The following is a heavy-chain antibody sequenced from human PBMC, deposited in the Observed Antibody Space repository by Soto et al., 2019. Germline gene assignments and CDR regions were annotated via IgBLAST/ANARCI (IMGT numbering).Heavy chain of an antibody. V-gene: IGHV1-2*02. D-gene: IGHD6-13*01. J-gene: IGHJ6*02. CDR3: ANFESSSWGVDYYYGMDV. CDR2: INPNSGGT. Sequence: ASVTVSCKASGYTFTGYYMHWVRQAPGQGLEWMGWINPNSGGTNYAQKFQGRVTMTRDTSISTAYMELSRLRSDDTAVYYCANFESSSWGVDYYYGMDVWGQGTTVTVSS. CDR1: GYTFTGYY.